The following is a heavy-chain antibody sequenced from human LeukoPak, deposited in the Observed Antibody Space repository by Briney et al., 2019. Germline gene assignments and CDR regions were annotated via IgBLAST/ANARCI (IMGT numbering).Heavy chain of an antibody. D-gene: IGHD6-13*01. CDR3: ARVNNIIWSRRLYWYFDL. CDR2: IYYSGST. J-gene: IGHJ2*01. V-gene: IGHV4-39*01. CDR1: GGSISSSSYY. Sequence: SETLSLTCTVSGGSISSSSYYWGWIRQPPGKGLEWIGSIYYSGSTYYNPSLKSRVTISVDTSKNQFSLKLSSVTAADTAVYYCARVNNIIWSRRLYWYFDLWGRGTLVTVSS.